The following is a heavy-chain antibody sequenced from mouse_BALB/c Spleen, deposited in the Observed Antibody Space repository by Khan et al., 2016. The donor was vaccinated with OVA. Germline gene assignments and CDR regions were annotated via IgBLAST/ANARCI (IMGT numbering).Heavy chain of an antibody. J-gene: IGHJ3*01. D-gene: IGHD1-1*01. CDR3: ARLAYYYDSEGFAY. V-gene: IGHV5-6*01. Sequence: EVELVESGGDLVKPRGSLKLSCAASGFTFSTYGMSWVRQTPDKRLEWVATISTGGHYTYYPDSVKGRFTISRDNAKNTLYLQMTSLRSEDTAMFYCARLAYYYDSEGFAYWGQGTLVTVSA. CDR2: ISTGGHYT. CDR1: GFTFSTYG.